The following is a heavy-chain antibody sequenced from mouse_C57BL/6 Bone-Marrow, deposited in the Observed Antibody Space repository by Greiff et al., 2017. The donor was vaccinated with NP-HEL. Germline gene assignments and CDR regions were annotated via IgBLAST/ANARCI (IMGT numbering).Heavy chain of an antibody. CDR1: GYTFTSYW. J-gene: IGHJ2*01. CDR2: IDPTSGGT. Sequence: VKLQESGAELVKPGASVKLSCKASGYTFTSYWMHWVKQRPGRGLEWIGRIDPTSGGTKYNEKFKSKATLTVDKPSSTAYMQLSSLTSEYSAVYYCARGRIRFDYWGKGTTLTVSS. CDR3: ARGRIRFDY. V-gene: IGHV1-72*01.